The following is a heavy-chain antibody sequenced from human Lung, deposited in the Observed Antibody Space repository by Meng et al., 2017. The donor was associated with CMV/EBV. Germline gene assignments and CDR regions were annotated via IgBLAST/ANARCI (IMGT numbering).Heavy chain of an antibody. CDR1: GYTFTHQS. CDR3: ARDPSNTSGRYAYFDY. Sequence: RVQSRTEVKKSGASVRGPCKASGYTFTHQSISWIRQAPGQGLEWMGWISCYNGDTNYAQKLQGRVTMTTDTSTNTAYMDLRGLRSDDTAVYYCARDPSNTSGRYAYFDYWGQGTLVTVSS. J-gene: IGHJ4*02. V-gene: IGHV1-18*01. CDR2: ISCYNGDT. D-gene: IGHD6-19*01.